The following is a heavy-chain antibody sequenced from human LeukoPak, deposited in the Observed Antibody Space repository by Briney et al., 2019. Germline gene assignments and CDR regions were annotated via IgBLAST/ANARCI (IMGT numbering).Heavy chain of an antibody. CDR1: GFTFSSYA. J-gene: IGHJ4*02. CDR3: AKAVAQYSSGWYDY. Sequence: PGGSLRLSCAASGFTFSSYAMSWVRQAPGKGLEWVSAISGSGGSTYYADSVKGRCTISRDNSKNTLYLQMNSLRAEDTAVYYCAKAVAQYSSGWYDYWGQGTLVTVSS. D-gene: IGHD6-19*01. CDR2: ISGSGGST. V-gene: IGHV3-23*01.